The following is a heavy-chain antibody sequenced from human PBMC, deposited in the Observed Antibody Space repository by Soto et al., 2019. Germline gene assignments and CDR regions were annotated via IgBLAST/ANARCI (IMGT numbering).Heavy chain of an antibody. J-gene: IGHJ5*02. Sequence: SETLSLTCTVSGDSLCLYYWSWIRLSPGKGLEWIGYIYSTGSSNQNPSLRDRVAVSADASKNQFYLTLSSMTAADTAVYYCARGERKVNWRPYFDTWGQGIQVTVSS. V-gene: IGHV4-59*01. D-gene: IGHD1-26*01. CDR3: ARGERKVNWRPYFDT. CDR1: GDSLCLYY. CDR2: IYSTGSS.